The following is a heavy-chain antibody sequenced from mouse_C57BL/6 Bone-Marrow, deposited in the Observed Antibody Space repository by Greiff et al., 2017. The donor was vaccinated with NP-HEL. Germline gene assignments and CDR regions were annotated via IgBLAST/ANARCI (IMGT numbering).Heavy chain of an antibody. D-gene: IGHD1-1*01. CDR3: ARGSLYYYSSGVYFVY. CDR2: INPNNGGT. V-gene: IGHV1-22*01. Sequence: EVKLVESGPELVKPGASVKMSCKASGYTFTDYNMHWVKQSHGKSLEWIGYINPNNGGTSYNQKFKGKATLTVNKSSSTAYMELRSLTSADSAVYYCARGSLYYYSSGVYFVYWGQGTTLTVSS. J-gene: IGHJ2*01. CDR1: GYTFTDYN.